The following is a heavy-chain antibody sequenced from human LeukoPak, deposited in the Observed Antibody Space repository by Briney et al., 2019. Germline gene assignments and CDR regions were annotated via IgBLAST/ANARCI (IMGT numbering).Heavy chain of an antibody. J-gene: IGHJ6*03. CDR3: ARVLAVNSYYYYMYV. Sequence: KSSETLSLTCTVSGGSISSYCWSWIRQPPGKGLEGRGYIYYSGTTNYNPSLNSRLTISVDTSKNRSSLKLSSVPAQDTAVYYCARVLAVNSYYYYMYVRGKGTTLTVSS. CDR1: GGSISSYC. D-gene: IGHD2-2*01. CDR2: IYYSGTT. V-gene: IGHV4-59*01.